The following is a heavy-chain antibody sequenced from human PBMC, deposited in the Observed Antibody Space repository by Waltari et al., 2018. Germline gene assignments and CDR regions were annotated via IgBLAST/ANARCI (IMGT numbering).Heavy chain of an antibody. CDR3: AKDPDGYNYLVLNAQDDY. V-gene: IGHV3-23*01. CDR1: GGSISSSSYY. CDR2: ISGSGGST. Sequence: LQLQESGPGLVKPSETLSLTCTVSGGSISSSSYYWGWIRQPPGKGLEWVSAISGSGGSTYYTDSVKGRFTISRDNSKNTLYLQMNSLRAEDTAVYYCAKDPDGYNYLVLNAQDDYWGQGTLVTVSS. J-gene: IGHJ4*02. D-gene: IGHD5-12*01.